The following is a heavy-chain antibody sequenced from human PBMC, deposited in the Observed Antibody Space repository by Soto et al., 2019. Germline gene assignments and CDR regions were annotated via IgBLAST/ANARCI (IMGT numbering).Heavy chain of an antibody. CDR1: GFTFGSHA. V-gene: IGHV3-23*01. CDR3: AKTPYDFWSSGQYLFDH. J-gene: IGHJ4*02. D-gene: IGHD3-3*01. Sequence: LRLSCTVSGFTFGSHAMSWVRQAPGKGLECVSGISGSGGTTFYADSVKGRFTISRDNSKKTLYLQMNSLRAEDTAVYYCAKTPYDFWSSGQYLFDHWGQGTLVTVSS. CDR2: ISGSGGTT.